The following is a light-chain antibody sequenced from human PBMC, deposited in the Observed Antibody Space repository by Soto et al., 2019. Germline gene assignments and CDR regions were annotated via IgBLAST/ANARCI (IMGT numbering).Light chain of an antibody. CDR2: AAS. CDR1: QGISNY. V-gene: IGKV1-27*01. Sequence: DIQMTQSPSSLSASVGDRVTITCRASQGISNYLAWYQQKPGQVPKLLIYAASTLQSGVPSRFSGSGSGTDFTVTISRVQPEDVGSYYCQKYNSGPPVTFGPGTKVDI. CDR3: QKYNSGPPVT. J-gene: IGKJ3*01.